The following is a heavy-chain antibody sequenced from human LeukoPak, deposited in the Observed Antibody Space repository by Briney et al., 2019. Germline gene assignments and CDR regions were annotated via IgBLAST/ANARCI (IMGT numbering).Heavy chain of an antibody. V-gene: IGHV5-51*01. Sequence: GESLKISCKASGYSFTNYWIAWVRQKPGKGLEWMGIMHPGESEINYSPSFEGQVTISADTSISTAYLEWYSLKASDSAICYCAKTIASLGSGARYFDPWGQGTVITVSS. CDR3: AKTIASLGSGARYFDP. D-gene: IGHD5/OR15-5a*01. J-gene: IGHJ5*02. CDR1: GYSFTNYW. CDR2: MHPGESEI.